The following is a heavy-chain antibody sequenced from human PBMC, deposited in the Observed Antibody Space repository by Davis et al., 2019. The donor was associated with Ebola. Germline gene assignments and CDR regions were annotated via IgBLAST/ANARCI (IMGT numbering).Heavy chain of an antibody. CDR3: ARWRNSWGSSPYYYFDY. CDR1: GFTFSSHA. CDR2: ISGSGDAT. Sequence: GESLKISCATSGFTFSSHAMSWVRQAPGKGLEWVSSISGSGDATYYAESVKGRFTISRDNAKNSLYLQMNSLRAEDTAVYYCARWRNSWGSSPYYYFDYWGQGTLVTVSS. J-gene: IGHJ4*02. V-gene: IGHV3-23*01. D-gene: IGHD3-16*01.